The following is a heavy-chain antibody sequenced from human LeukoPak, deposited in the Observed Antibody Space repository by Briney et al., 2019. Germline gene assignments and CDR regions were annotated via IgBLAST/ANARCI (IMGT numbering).Heavy chain of an antibody. V-gene: IGHV4-59*01. J-gene: IGHJ4*02. CDR3: ARDQGSIFDY. D-gene: IGHD2-15*01. CDR1: GGSISSYY. CDR2: IYYSGST. Sequence: SETLSLTCTVSGGSISSYYWSWIRQPPGKGLEWIGYIYYSGSTNYNPSLKGRVTISVDTSKNQFSLKLSSVTAADTAVYYCARDQGSIFDYWGQGTLVTVSS.